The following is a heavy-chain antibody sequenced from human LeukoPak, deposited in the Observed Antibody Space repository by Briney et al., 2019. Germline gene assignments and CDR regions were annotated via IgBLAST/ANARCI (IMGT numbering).Heavy chain of an antibody. CDR1: GFTFSSYA. D-gene: IGHD3-9*01. Sequence: GGSLRLSCAASGFTFSSYAMSWVRQAPGKELEWVSGISGSGGNTYYADSVKGRFTISRGNSKNTLYLQMSSLRAEDTAVYYCAKEAVDYDILTGYYTTGYFDYWGQGTLVTVSS. CDR3: AKEAVDYDILTGYYTTGYFDY. J-gene: IGHJ4*02. CDR2: ISGSGGNT. V-gene: IGHV3-23*01.